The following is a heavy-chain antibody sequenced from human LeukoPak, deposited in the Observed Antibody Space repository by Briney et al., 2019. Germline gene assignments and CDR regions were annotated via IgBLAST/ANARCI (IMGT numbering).Heavy chain of an antibody. J-gene: IGHJ4*02. Sequence: GGSLRLSCAASGFTFSSYWMSWVRQAPGKGLEWVANIKQDGSEKYYVDSVKGRFTISRDNAKISLYLQMNSLRAEDTAVYYCARVYQSGGPYYFDYWGQGTLVTVSS. D-gene: IGHD1-26*01. CDR1: GFTFSSYW. V-gene: IGHV3-7*01. CDR3: ARVYQSGGPYYFDY. CDR2: IKQDGSEK.